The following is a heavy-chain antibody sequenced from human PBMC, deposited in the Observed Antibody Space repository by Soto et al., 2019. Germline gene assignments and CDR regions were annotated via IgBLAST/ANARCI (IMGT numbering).Heavy chain of an antibody. CDR3: ASHVYLSLEWLGVSTAYGMDV. V-gene: IGHV4-34*12. CDR2: IIHSGST. D-gene: IGHD3-3*01. CDR1: GGSFSDYY. Sequence: SETLSLTCAVYGGSFSDYYWSWIRQPPGKGLEWIGEIIHSGSTDYNPSLKSRVTISVDTSKNQFFLKLSSVTAADTAVYYCASHVYLSLEWLGVSTAYGMDVWGQGTTVTVSS. J-gene: IGHJ6*02.